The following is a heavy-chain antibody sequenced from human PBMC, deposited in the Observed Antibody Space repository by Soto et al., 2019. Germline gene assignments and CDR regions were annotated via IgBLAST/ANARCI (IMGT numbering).Heavy chain of an antibody. D-gene: IGHD3-16*01. Sequence: QVQLVESGGGWVKPGESLRLSCIGSGFFLSNNWMTWIRQAPGKGLEWVSYISASGDYTIYADSLKGRFTISRDNARNSWGIQKNGLTAEDPAVYYCARWGGRRQVGVHNYGLDVW. CDR3: ARWGGRRQVGVHNYGLDV. J-gene: IGHJ3*01. CDR1: GFFLSNNW. V-gene: IGHV3-11*06. CDR2: ISASGDYT.